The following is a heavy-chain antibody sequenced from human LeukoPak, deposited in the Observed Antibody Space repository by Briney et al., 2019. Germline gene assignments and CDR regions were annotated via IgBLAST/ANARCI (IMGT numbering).Heavy chain of an antibody. V-gene: IGHV4-4*09. CDR3: ARRTAISNWFDP. J-gene: IGHJ5*02. Sequence: SETLSLTCTVSGGSISSYYWSWIRQPPGKGLEWIGYIYTSGSTNYNPSLKSRVTISVDTSKNQFSLKLSSVTAADTAVYYRARRTAISNWFDPWGQGTLVTVSS. CDR1: GGSISSYY. D-gene: IGHD5-18*01. CDR2: IYTSGST.